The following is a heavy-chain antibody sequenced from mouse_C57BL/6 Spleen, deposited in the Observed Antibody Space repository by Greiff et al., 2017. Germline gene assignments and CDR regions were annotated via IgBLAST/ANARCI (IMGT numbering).Heavy chain of an antibody. CDR2: ISYDGSN. CDR3: AREGYGPFAY. J-gene: IGHJ3*01. V-gene: IGHV3-6*01. Sequence: VQLQESGPGLVKPSQSLSLTCSVTGYSITSGYYWNWIRQFPGNKLEWMGYISYDGSNNYNPSLKNRISITRDTSKNQFFLKLNSVTTQDTATYYCAREGYGPFAYWGQGTLVTVSA. D-gene: IGHD1-1*02. CDR1: GYSITSGYY.